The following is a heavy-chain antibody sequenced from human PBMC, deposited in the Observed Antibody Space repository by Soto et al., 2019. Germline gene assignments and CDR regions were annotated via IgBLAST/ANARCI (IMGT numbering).Heavy chain of an antibody. Sequence: VQLVESGGGLVKPGGSLRLSCAASGFTFSDYYMSWIRQAPGKGLEWVSYISSSSSYTNYADSVKGRFTISRDNAKNSLYLQMNSLRAEDTAVYYCARGTTMVRGANMGWGYWGQGTLVTVSS. CDR2: ISSSSSYT. J-gene: IGHJ4*02. CDR1: GFTFSDYY. CDR3: ARGTTMVRGANMGWGY. D-gene: IGHD3-10*01. V-gene: IGHV3-11*06.